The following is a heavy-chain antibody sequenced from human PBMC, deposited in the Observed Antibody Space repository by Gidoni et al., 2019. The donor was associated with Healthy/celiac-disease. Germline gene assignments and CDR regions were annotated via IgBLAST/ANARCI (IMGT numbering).Heavy chain of an antibody. CDR1: GFTFSGSA. CDR2: IRNKANSYAT. V-gene: IGHV3-73*02. J-gene: IGHJ4*02. Sequence: EVQLVESGGGLVQPGGSLKLSRAASGFTFSGSAMHWVRQASGKGLEWVGRIRNKANSYATAYAASVKGRFTISRDDSKNTAYLQMNSLKTEDTAVYYCTRHEGGYSYGIDYWGQGTLVTVSS. CDR3: TRHEGGYSYGIDY. D-gene: IGHD5-18*01.